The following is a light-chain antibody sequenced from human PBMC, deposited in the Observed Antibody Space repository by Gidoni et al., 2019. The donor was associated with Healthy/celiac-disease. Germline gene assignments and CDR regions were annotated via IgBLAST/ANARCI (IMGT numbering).Light chain of an antibody. V-gene: IGKV3-11*01. CDR3: QQRSNWPRT. CDR1: QSVSSY. Sequence: EIVLTQSPATLPLSPGESATLPCRVSQSVSSYLAWYQQKPGQAPRLLNYDASNGATGIPARFSGSGSGTDFTLTISSLEPEDFAVYYCQQRSNWPRTFGQGTKVEIK. CDR2: DAS. J-gene: IGKJ1*01.